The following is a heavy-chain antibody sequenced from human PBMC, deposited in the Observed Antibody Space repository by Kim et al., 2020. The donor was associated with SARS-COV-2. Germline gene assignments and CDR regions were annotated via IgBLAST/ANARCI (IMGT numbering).Heavy chain of an antibody. J-gene: IGHJ4*02. D-gene: IGHD3-16*02. CDR3: ASHRLGESSLDY. Sequence: GGSLRLSCAASGFTFSSYAMHWVRQAPGKGLEWVAVISYDGSNKYYADSVKGRFTISRDNSKNTLYLQMNSLRAEDTAVYYCASHRLGESSLDYWGQ. CDR2: ISYDGSNK. V-gene: IGHV3-30*04. CDR1: GFTFSSYA.